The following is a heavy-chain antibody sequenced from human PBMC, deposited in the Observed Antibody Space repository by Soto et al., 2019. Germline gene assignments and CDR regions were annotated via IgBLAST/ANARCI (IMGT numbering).Heavy chain of an antibody. Sequence: QVQLVESGGGVVQPGRSLRLSCAASGFTFSSYGMHWVRQAPGKGLEWVAVIWYDGSNKYYADSVKGRFTISRDNSKNTLYLQMNSLRAEDTAVYYCASGYCSGGSCYSSAFDIWGQGTMVTVPS. CDR1: GFTFSSYG. CDR2: IWYDGSNK. J-gene: IGHJ3*02. V-gene: IGHV3-33*01. D-gene: IGHD2-15*01. CDR3: ASGYCSGGSCYSSAFDI.